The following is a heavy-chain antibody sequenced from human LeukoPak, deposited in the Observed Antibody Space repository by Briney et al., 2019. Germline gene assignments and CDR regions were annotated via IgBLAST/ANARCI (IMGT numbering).Heavy chain of an antibody. CDR1: GFIFSSYD. CDR2: ISYDGSNK. J-gene: IGHJ4*02. V-gene: IGHV3-33*05. D-gene: IGHD4-17*01. CDR3: AKSRGTTVTTRDLNFDY. Sequence: TGGSLRLSCAASGFIFSSYDMHWVRQAPGKGLEWVTFISYDGSNKYYVDSVKGRFTISRDNSKNTLYLQMNSLRAEDTAVYYCAKSRGTTVTTRDLNFDYWGQGTLVTVSS.